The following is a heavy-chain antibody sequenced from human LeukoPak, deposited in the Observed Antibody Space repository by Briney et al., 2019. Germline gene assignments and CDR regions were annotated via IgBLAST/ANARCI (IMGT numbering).Heavy chain of an antibody. CDR2: INPSGGST. CDR3: ARGRDYYDSSGYGAFDI. V-gene: IGHV1-46*01. J-gene: IGHJ3*02. Sequence: ASVKVSCKASGYTFTSYYMHWVRQAPGQGLEWMGIINPSGGSTSYAQKFQGRVTMTRDTSTSTVYMELSSLRSEDTAVYYCARGRDYYDSSGYGAFDIWGQGTMVTVSS. D-gene: IGHD3-22*01. CDR1: GYTFTSYY.